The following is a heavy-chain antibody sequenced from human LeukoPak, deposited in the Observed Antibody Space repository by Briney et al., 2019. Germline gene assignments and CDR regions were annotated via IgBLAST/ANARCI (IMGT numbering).Heavy chain of an antibody. CDR2: IIPIFGTA. D-gene: IGHD2-21*02. J-gene: IGHJ6*02. Sequence: GASVKVSCKASGGTFSSYAISWVRQAPGQGLEWMGGIIPIFGTANYAQKFQGRVTITADESTSTAYMELSSLRSEDTAVYYCARAVFSHYYYYGMDVWGQGTTVTVSS. CDR1: GGTFSSYA. V-gene: IGHV1-69*13. CDR3: ARAVFSHYYYYGMDV.